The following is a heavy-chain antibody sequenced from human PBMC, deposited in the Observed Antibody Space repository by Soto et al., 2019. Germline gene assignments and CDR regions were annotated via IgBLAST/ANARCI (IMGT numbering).Heavy chain of an antibody. Sequence: QVQLVESGGGVVQPGRSLRLSCAASGFTFSSYGMHWVRQAPGKGLEWVAVISYDGSKKYYADSVKGRFTISRDNSKNTLYLQMNSLRAEDTAVYYCAKDLRNKTYYDFWSGHYYYYGMDVWGQGTTVTVSS. CDR2: ISYDGSKK. CDR1: GFTFSSYG. J-gene: IGHJ6*02. CDR3: AKDLRNKTYYDFWSGHYYYYGMDV. D-gene: IGHD3-3*01. V-gene: IGHV3-30*18.